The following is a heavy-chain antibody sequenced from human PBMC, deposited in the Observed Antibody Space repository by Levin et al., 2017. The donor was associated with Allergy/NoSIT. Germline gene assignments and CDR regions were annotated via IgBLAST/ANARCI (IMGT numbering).Heavy chain of an antibody. CDR3: ARKESVIGYFDY. V-gene: IGHV3-53*01. CDR2: IYSGGST. CDR1: GFTVSSNY. J-gene: IGHJ4*02. Sequence: GESLKISCAASGFTVSSNYMSWVRQAPGKGLEWVSVIYSGGSTYYADSVKGRFTISRDNSKNTLYLQMNSLRAEDTAVYYCARKESVIGYFDYWGQGTLVTVSS. D-gene: IGHD2-21*01.